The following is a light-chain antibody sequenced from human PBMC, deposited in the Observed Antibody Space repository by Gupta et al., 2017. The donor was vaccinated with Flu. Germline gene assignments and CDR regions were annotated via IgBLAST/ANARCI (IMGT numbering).Light chain of an antibody. V-gene: IGKV3D-20*01. J-gene: IGKJ4*01. CDR3: RQYGSSPSHT. CDR2: DAS. CDR1: QCVSSSY. Sequence: EFVLTQPPAALSLSPGERATLSCGASQCVSSSYLAWYQQQPGLAPRLLIYDASSRATGIPDRSSSSGSGTAFTLTISSLEPEDVAVDYCRQYGSSPSHTFGEGTKVEIK.